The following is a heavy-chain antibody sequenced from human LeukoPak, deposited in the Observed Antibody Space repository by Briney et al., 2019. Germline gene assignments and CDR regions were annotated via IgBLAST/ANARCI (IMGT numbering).Heavy chain of an antibody. CDR1: GFTVSNNY. CDR3: AKYAMVRGVIRYFDY. Sequence: PGGSLRLSCAASGFTVSNNYMSWVRQAPGKGLEWVSVIYSGGSTYYADSVKGRFTISRDNSKNTVYLQMNSLRAEDTAVYYCAKYAMVRGVIRYFDYWGQGTLVTVSS. D-gene: IGHD3-10*01. J-gene: IGHJ4*02. CDR2: IYSGGST. V-gene: IGHV3-53*01.